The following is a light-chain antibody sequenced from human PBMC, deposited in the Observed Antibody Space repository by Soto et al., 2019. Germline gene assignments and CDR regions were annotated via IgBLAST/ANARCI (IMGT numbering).Light chain of an antibody. V-gene: IGKV1-27*01. J-gene: IGKJ5*01. CDR3: QKYISALT. Sequence: DIQMAQSPSSLSASIAGTVTIAFRASQDISNYLAWYQQTPGIVPKLLIYTASTLQSGVPSRFSGSGSGTDFTLTISSLQPEDVATYYCQKYISALTFGQGTRLEI. CDR1: QDISNY. CDR2: TAS.